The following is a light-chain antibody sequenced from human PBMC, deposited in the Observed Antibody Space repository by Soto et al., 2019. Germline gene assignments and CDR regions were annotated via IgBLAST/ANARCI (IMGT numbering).Light chain of an antibody. CDR2: LGS. Sequence: DIVMTQSPLSVRVTPGEPASISCRSSQSLLHSSGYNYLHWYLQKPGQSPQLLISLGSDRSSGVPDRFSGSGSGTDFTLNISRVEAEDVGVYYCMQPLQTPWTFGQGTKVEIK. CDR1: QSLLHSSGYNY. V-gene: IGKV2-28*01. J-gene: IGKJ1*01. CDR3: MQPLQTPWT.